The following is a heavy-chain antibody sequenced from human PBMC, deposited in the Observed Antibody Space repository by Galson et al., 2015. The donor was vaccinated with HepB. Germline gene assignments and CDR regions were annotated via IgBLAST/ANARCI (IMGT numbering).Heavy chain of an antibody. CDR2: IDPDSGGT. V-gene: IGHV1-2*06. J-gene: IGHJ6*02. CDR3: AREYDYVWGGSPWGNYYYAMDG. Sequence: SVKVSCKASGYTFNVYYIHWVRQAPGQGLEWLGRIDPDSGGTDYAQKLQVRVTMTSDTSISTAYMELSRLRSDDPAFYYCAREYDYVWGGSPWGNYYYAMDGWGQGTTVIASS. D-gene: IGHD3-16*01. CDR1: GYTFNVYY.